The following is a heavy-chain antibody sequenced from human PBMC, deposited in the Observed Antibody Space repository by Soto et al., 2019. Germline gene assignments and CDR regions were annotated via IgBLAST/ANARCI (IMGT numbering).Heavy chain of an antibody. CDR3: TTDSTPGLLWFGELWNHYYYGMDV. Sequence: SGGSLRLPCQPPGFTSSTAWLGWVRQAPGKGRDWVGRFKSKTDGGTTHYAAPVKGRFTISRDDSKNTLYLQMNSLKTEDTAVYYCTTDSTPGLLWFGELWNHYYYGMDVWGQGTTVTVSS. D-gene: IGHD3-10*01. CDR1: GFTSSTAW. J-gene: IGHJ6*02. CDR2: FKSKTDGGTT. V-gene: IGHV3-15*01.